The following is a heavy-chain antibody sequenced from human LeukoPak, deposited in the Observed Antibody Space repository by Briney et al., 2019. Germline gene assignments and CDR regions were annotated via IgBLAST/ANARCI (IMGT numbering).Heavy chain of an antibody. CDR1: GYTFTYYG. J-gene: IGHJ1*01. CDR3: ARARRVQVVSAAESAEYFQH. Sequence: ASVKVSCEASGYTFTYYGISWVRQAPGQGLEWMGWISVYNGNINYAQKFQGRVAITTDTSPSTAYMELKSLRSDDPAVYYCARARRVQVVSAAESAEYFQHWGQGTLVTVSS. D-gene: IGHD2-2*01. CDR2: ISVYNGNI. V-gene: IGHV1-18*01.